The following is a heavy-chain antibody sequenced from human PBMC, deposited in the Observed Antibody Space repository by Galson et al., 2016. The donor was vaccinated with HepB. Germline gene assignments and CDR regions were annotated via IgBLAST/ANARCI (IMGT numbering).Heavy chain of an antibody. V-gene: IGHV3-23*01. CDR2: ISCGGGGGT. D-gene: IGHD3-10*01. J-gene: IGHJ3*01. Sequence: SLRLSCAASGFTFSSYGMHWVRQAPGKGLEWVSAISCGGGGGTYYADSVRGRFTISRDNSKNTLYLQLNGLRGDDSAVYYCAKTSPYGTSWAGAFDVWGQGTVVTVSS. CDR3: AKTSPYGTSWAGAFDV. CDR1: GFTFSSYG.